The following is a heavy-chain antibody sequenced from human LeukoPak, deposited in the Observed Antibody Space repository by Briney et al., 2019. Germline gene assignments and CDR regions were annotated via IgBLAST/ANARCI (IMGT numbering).Heavy chain of an antibody. J-gene: IGHJ3*02. D-gene: IGHD3-3*01. CDR1: GDSISSYY. V-gene: IGHV4-4*07. Sequence: SETLSLTCTVSGDSISSYYCNWIRQPAGKGLEYIGRIYSTGSTNYNPSLRSRVTMSVDTSKNHFSLKLSSVTAADTTVYYCATTTSILAFDIWGQGTMVTVSS. CDR3: ATTTSILAFDI. CDR2: IYSTGST.